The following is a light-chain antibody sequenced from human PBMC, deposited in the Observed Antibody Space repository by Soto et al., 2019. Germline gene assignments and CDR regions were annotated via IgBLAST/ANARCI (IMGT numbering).Light chain of an antibody. Sequence: VLTQSPGTLSLTPGERATLSCRASKSLGSTSLAWYQQKSGQPPRLLISGASKRAAGVPDRFSGSGSGTDFTLVISRLEPEDFAVYYCQQSVDSPRTFGQGTKVDLK. CDR2: GAS. CDR3: QQSVDSPRT. CDR1: KSLGSTS. J-gene: IGKJ1*01. V-gene: IGKV3-20*01.